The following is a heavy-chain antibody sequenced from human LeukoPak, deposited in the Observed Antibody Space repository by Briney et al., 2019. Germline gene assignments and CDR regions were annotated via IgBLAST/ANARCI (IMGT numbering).Heavy chain of an antibody. D-gene: IGHD2-2*01. CDR2: IYYSGST. CDR1: GGSISSYY. J-gene: IGHJ6*02. Sequence: SETLSLTCTVSGGSISSYYWSWIRQPPGKGLEWIGYIYYSGSTNYNPSLKSRVTISVDTSKNQFSLKLSSVTAADTAVYYCARDRIVVVPAATGGYYYYGMDVWGQGTTVTVSS. CDR3: ARDRIVVVPAATGGYYYYGMDV. V-gene: IGHV4-59*01.